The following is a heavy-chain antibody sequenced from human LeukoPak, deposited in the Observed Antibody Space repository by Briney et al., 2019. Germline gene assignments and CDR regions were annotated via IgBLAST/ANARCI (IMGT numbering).Heavy chain of an antibody. D-gene: IGHD4-11*01. Sequence: PSETLSLTCTVSGGSISSYYWSWIRQPPGRGLEWIGYIYYSGSTNYNPSLKSRVTISVDTSKNQFSLKLSSVPAADTAVYYCARHRWGRVTTALYYWGQGTLVTVS. CDR1: GGSISSYY. CDR2: IYYSGST. CDR3: ARHRWGRVTTALYY. V-gene: IGHV4-59*08. J-gene: IGHJ4*02.